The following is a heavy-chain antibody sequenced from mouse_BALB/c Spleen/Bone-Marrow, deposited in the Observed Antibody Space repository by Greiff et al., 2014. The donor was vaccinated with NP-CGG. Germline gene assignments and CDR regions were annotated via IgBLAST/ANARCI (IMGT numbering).Heavy chain of an antibody. V-gene: IGHV14-3*02. CDR1: GFNIKDTY. CDR2: IDPANGNT. CDR3: ASYYYGSSYGFAY. Sequence: GQLQQPGAELVKPGASVKLSCTASGFNIKDTYMHWVKQRPEQGLEWIGRIDPANGNTKYDPKFQGKATITADTSSNTAYLQLSSLTSEDTAVYYCASYYYGSSYGFAYWGQGTLVTVSA. J-gene: IGHJ3*01. D-gene: IGHD1-1*01.